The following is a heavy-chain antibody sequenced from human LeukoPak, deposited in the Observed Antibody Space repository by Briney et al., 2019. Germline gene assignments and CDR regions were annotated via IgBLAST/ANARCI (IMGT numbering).Heavy chain of an antibody. V-gene: IGHV4-34*01. CDR3: ARDSRPFDI. CDR1: GGSFSGYY. Sequence: PSETLSLTCAVYGGSFSGYYWSWIRQPPGKGLEWIGEINHSGGTNYNPSLKSRVTISVDTSKNQFSLKLSSVTAADTAVYYCARDSRPFDIWGQGTMVTVSS. J-gene: IGHJ3*02. CDR2: INHSGGT.